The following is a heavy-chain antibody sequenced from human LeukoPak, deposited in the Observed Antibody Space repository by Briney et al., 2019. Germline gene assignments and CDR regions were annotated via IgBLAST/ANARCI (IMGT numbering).Heavy chain of an antibody. CDR3: ARTGGYSYGSPFDY. CDR1: GYTFPSYG. Sequence: ASVKVSCKASGYTFPSYGISWVRQAPGQGLEWMGWISAYNANTNYVQKLQGRVTMTTDTSTSTAYMELRSLRSDDSAVYYCARTGGYSYGSPFDYWGQGTLVSVSS. J-gene: IGHJ4*02. CDR2: ISAYNANT. V-gene: IGHV1-18*01. D-gene: IGHD5-18*01.